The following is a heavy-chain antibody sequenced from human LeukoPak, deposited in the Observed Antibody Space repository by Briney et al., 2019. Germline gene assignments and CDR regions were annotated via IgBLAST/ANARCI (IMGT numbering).Heavy chain of an antibody. CDR1: GYTFTVYY. CDR2: INPSSGDT. Sequence: ASVKVSFKASGYTFTVYYMHWVRQAPGQGLEWMGWINPSSGDTNYAQKFQGRVTMTRDTSASTAYMEVSSLRSEDMAVYYCARARYESRIWPKSRYDYYYYMDVWGKGTTVTVSS. D-gene: IGHD3-3*01. J-gene: IGHJ6*03. CDR3: ARARYESRIWPKSRYDYYYYMDV. V-gene: IGHV1-2*02.